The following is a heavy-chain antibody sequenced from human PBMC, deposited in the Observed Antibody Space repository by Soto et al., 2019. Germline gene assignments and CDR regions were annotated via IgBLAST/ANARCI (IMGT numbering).Heavy chain of an antibody. Sequence: PSETLSLTCAVHGGSLSDYHWSWIRQSPGKGLEWIGEISHSGDTNYNPSLKGRLSISLDTSNKQFSVRLSSVNAADTAVYYCAGERGSFDTWGQGTQVTVSS. CDR1: GGSLSDYH. V-gene: IGHV4-34*01. J-gene: IGHJ4*02. CDR2: ISHSGDT. CDR3: AGERGSFDT. D-gene: IGHD3-16*01.